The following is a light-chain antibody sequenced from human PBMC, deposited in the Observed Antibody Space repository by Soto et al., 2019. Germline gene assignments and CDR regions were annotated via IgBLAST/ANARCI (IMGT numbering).Light chain of an antibody. J-gene: IGKJ4*01. CDR2: AAS. CDR1: QSISIY. V-gene: IGKV1-39*01. Sequence: DIQMTQSPSSLSASVGDRVTITCRASQSISIYLNWYQQQPGKAPKLLIYAASHLQSGVPSTFSGSGSGRDFTLTIGSLKPEDFATYYCQQSHGTPFTFGGGTKVQIK. CDR3: QQSHGTPFT.